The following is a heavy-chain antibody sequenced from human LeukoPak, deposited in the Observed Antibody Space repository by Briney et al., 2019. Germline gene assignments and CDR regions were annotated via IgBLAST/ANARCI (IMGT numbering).Heavy chain of an antibody. Sequence: SETLSPTCTVSGGSISSYYWSWIRQPPGKGLEWIGYIYYSGSTNYNPSLKSRVTISVDTSKNQFSLKLSSVTAADTAVYYCASTRTLYGSGIRWFDPWGQGTLVTVSS. CDR1: GGSISSYY. CDR2: IYYSGST. V-gene: IGHV4-59*01. D-gene: IGHD3-10*01. J-gene: IGHJ5*02. CDR3: ASTRTLYGSGIRWFDP.